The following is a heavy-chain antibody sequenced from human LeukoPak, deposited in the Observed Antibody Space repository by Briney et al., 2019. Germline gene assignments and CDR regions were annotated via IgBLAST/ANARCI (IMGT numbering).Heavy chain of an antibody. CDR2: INPSGGST. V-gene: IGHV1-46*01. CDR3: ARGGWAVGATTRPFDY. Sequence: GASVKVSCKASGYTFTSYYMHWVRQAPGQGLEWMGIINPSGGSTSYAQKFQGRVTMTRDTSTSTVYMELSSLRSEDTAVYYCARGGWAVGATTRPFDYWGQGTLVTVSS. J-gene: IGHJ4*02. CDR1: GYTFTSYY. D-gene: IGHD1-26*01.